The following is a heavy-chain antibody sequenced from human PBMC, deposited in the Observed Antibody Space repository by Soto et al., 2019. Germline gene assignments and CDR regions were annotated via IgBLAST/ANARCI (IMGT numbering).Heavy chain of an antibody. D-gene: IGHD4-17*01. CDR2: ISAYNGNT. V-gene: IGHV1-18*01. CDR3: ARVDGDYPYWYFDL. Sequence: ASVKVSCKASGYTFTSYGISWVRQAPGQGLEWMGWISAYNGNTNYAQKLQGRVTMTTDTSTSTAYMELRSLRSDDTAVYYCARVDGDYPYWYFDLWGRGTLVTVSS. CDR1: GYTFTSYG. J-gene: IGHJ2*01.